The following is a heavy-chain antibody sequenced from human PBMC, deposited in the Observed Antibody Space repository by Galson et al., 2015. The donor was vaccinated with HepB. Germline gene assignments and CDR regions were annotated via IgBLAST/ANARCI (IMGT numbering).Heavy chain of an antibody. CDR1: GFIFGSCA. Sequence: SLRLSCAASGFIFGSCAMSWIRQAPGKGLEWVSAISGSGGSTYYADSVKGRFTISRDNSKNTLYLQMNSLRAEDTAVYYCAKSRWDTAVDTYGFDYWGQGTLVTVSS. CDR2: ISGSGGST. J-gene: IGHJ4*02. D-gene: IGHD5-18*01. CDR3: AKSRWDTAVDTYGFDY. V-gene: IGHV3-23*01.